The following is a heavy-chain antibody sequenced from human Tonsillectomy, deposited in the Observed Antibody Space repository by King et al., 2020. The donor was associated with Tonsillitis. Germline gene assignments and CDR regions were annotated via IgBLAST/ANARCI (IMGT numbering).Heavy chain of an antibody. CDR1: GGSTRSYY. CDR3: ASASSNPDSTFDY. V-gene: IGHV4-59*08. D-gene: IGHD3-3*02. J-gene: IGHJ4*02. Sequence: QLQESGPGLVKPSETLSLICTVSGGSTRSYYWSWIRQPPGKGLECIGYIYNGGSTNYNPSLKSRVTISVATSKTQFSLKLSSVTAADTAVYYCASASSNPDSTFDYWGQGTLVTVSS. CDR2: IYNGGST.